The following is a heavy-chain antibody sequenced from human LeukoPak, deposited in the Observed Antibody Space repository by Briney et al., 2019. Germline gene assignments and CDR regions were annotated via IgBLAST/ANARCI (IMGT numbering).Heavy chain of an antibody. Sequence: GASVKVSCKASGGTFSSYAISWVRQAPGQGLEWMGRIIPILGIANYAQKFQGRVTNTADKSTSTAYMELSSLRSDDTAVYYCARDSAATQTGEFDYWGQGTLVTVSS. J-gene: IGHJ4*02. CDR3: ARDSAATQTGEFDY. CDR2: IIPILGIA. D-gene: IGHD2-15*01. V-gene: IGHV1-69*04. CDR1: GGTFSSYA.